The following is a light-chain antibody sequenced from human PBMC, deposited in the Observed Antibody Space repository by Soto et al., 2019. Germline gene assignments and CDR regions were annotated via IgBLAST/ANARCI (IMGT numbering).Light chain of an antibody. Sequence: DIVLTQSQATLSLSPGERASLSCMASQSVGNSLAWYQQKLGQPPRLLIYGASTRATCVPARFSGSGSGTDFTLPISSHEPEDFAVYYCQQRTSWLLLTFGGGTNVELK. CDR2: GAS. J-gene: IGKJ4*01. CDR1: QSVGNS. V-gene: IGKV3-11*01. CDR3: QQRTSWLLLT.